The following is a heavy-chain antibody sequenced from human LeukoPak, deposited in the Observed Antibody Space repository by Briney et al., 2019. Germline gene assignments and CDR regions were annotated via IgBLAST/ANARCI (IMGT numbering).Heavy chain of an antibody. V-gene: IGHV4-59*12. CDR3: SRRGSYTSGWPFDY. J-gene: IGHJ4*02. D-gene: IGHD6-19*01. Sequence: PSETLSLTCTVSGGSFRRYYWRWLRQPPGKGLEWLGYLYCSGGTNYNASLMSRVSISVDRSKTHILLNLSTVPAADTAVYYCSRRGSYTSGWPFDYWGQGTLVTVSS. CDR1: GGSFRRYY. CDR2: LYCSGGT.